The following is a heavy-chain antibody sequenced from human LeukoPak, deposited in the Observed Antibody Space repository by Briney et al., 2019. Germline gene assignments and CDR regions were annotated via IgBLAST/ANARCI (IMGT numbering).Heavy chain of an antibody. CDR3: ARAAEAPGYCYYMDV. Sequence: PGGSLRLSCAASGFTFSSYSMNWVRQAPGKGLEWVSYISSSSSTIYYADSVKGRFTISRDNAKNSLYLQMNSLRAEDTAVYYCARAAEAPGYCYYMDVWGKGTTVTVSS. J-gene: IGHJ6*03. CDR1: GFTFSSYS. V-gene: IGHV3-48*04. CDR2: ISSSSSTI.